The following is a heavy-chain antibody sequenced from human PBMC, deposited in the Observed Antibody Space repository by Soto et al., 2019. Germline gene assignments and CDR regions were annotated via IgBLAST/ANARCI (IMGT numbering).Heavy chain of an antibody. D-gene: IGHD6-13*01. CDR2: LSYDGSNK. CDR3: ARDFYSISWYGVDH. J-gene: IGHJ4*02. V-gene: IGHV3-30*14. CDR1: GFTFSSYA. Sequence: QVQLVESGGGVVQPGRSLRLSCAASGFTFSSYAMPWVRQDPGKGLEWVAVLSYDGSNKYYADSVKGRFTISRDNSKNTQYLQMNSLRAEDTAVYYCARDFYSISWYGVDHWWQGTLVTGS.